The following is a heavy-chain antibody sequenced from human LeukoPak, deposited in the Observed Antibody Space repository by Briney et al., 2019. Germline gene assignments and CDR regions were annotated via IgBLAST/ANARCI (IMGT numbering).Heavy chain of an antibody. J-gene: IGHJ4*02. Sequence: PGGSLRLSCAASGFTFSSYGMHWVRQTPGKGLEWVAFIRYDGINKYYADSVKGRFTISRDNSKNTLYLQMNSLRAEDTAVYYCAKDLGYDFWSAVSWGQGTLVTVSS. CDR2: IRYDGINK. CDR3: AKDLGYDFWSAVS. V-gene: IGHV3-30*02. D-gene: IGHD3-3*01. CDR1: GFTFSSYG.